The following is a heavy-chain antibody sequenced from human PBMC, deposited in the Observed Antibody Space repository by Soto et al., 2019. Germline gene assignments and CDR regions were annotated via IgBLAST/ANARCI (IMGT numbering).Heavy chain of an antibody. CDR2: ISAYNGNT. V-gene: IGHV1-18*01. Sequence: ASVKVSCQAYGYTFTSYGISWVRQAPGQGLEWMRWISAYNGNTNYAQKHQGRVTMTTDTSTSTAYMELRGLRSDDTAVYHCARVIGFCSGTSCYDLIGAESYFDYWGQGTLGTVSS. CDR3: ARVIGFCSGTSCYDLIGAESYFDY. D-gene: IGHD2-2*01. J-gene: IGHJ4*03. CDR1: GYTFTSYG.